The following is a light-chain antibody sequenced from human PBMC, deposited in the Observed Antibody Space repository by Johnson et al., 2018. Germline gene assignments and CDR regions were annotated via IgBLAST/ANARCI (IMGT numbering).Light chain of an antibody. CDR2: ENN. CDR1: SSNIGTNY. J-gene: IGLJ1*01. V-gene: IGLV1-51*02. Sequence: QSVLTQPPSVSAAPGQKVTISCSGSSSNIGTNYVSWYPQLPGTAPKLLIYENNKRPSGIPDRFSGSKSGTSATLGITGLLTGDQADYYCGTWDSSLSAGNVFGTGTKVTVL. CDR3: GTWDSSLSAGNV.